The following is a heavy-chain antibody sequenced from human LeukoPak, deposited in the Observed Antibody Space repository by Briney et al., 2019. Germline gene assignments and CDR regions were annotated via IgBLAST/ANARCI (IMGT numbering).Heavy chain of an antibody. CDR2: IYYSGST. D-gene: IGHD3-10*01. CDR3: ARGHYGSGSPFDY. CDR1: GGSISSYY. J-gene: IGHJ4*02. V-gene: IGHV4-59*12. Sequence: SETLSLTCTVSGGSISSYYWSWIRQPPGRGLEWIGYIYYSGSTNYNPSLKSRVTISVDRSKNQFSLKLSSVTAADTAVYYCARGHYGSGSPFDYWGQGTLVTVSS.